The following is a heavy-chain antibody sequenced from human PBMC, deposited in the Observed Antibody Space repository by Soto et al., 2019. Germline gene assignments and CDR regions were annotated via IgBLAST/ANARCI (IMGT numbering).Heavy chain of an antibody. V-gene: IGHV3-7*03. CDR2: IKHDGSVQ. CDR3: ARATYSNAWYRFDL. J-gene: IGHJ4*02. Sequence: QLLESGGGLVQPGGSLRLSCEASGFTFSGYWMSWVRQAPGKGLGWVADIKHDGSVQYYVDSVKGRFTISRDNAKKLLYLQMNGLRAEDTALYYCARATYSNAWYRFDLWGQGTLVTVSS. CDR1: GFTFSGYW. D-gene: IGHD4-4*01.